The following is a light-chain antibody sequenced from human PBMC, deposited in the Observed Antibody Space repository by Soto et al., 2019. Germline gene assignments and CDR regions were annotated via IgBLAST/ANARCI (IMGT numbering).Light chain of an antibody. CDR1: SSNIGDNS. CDR3: ATWDSALSAGV. V-gene: IGLV1-51*01. J-gene: IGLJ3*02. Sequence: QSVLTQTPSMSAAPGQMVAISCSGTSSNIGDNSVSWYQHFPGTAPKVLIYDNNRRPSGIPDRFSGSKSGTSATLTIIGLQTGDEADYYCATWDSALSAGVFGGGTQLTVL. CDR2: DNN.